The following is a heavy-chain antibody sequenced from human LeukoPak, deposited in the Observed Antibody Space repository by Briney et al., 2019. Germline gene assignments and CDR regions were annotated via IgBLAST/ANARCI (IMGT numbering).Heavy chain of an antibody. Sequence: PGGSLRLSCATSGLTFSDYYMSWIRQPPGKGLEWVSYISSSGSTIYYADSMKGRFTISRDNANNSLYLQMSGLRAEDTAVYYCARVVSGTYDFDYWGQGTLVTVSS. D-gene: IGHD1-26*01. CDR1: GLTFSDYY. CDR2: ISSSGSTI. J-gene: IGHJ4*02. V-gene: IGHV3-11*04. CDR3: ARVVSGTYDFDY.